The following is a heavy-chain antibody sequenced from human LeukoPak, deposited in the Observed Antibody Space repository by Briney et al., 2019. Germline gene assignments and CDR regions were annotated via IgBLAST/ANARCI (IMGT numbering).Heavy chain of an antibody. V-gene: IGHV3-23*01. J-gene: IGHJ6*02. CDR3: AKVAEYYYYGMDV. CDR1: GFTFTSYS. CDR2: ISGGGGST. Sequence: GGSLRLSCAASGFTFTSYSMNWVRQAPGKGLEWVSTISGGGGSTYYADSVKGRFTISRDNSKNTLYLQVNSLRAEDTAVYYCAKVAEYYYYGMDVWGQGTTVTVSS.